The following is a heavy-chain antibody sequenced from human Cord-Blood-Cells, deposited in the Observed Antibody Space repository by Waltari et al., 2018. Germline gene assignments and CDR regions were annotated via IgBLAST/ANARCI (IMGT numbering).Heavy chain of an antibody. V-gene: IGHV4-34*01. Sequence: QVQLQQWGAGLLKPSETLSLTCAVYGGSFSGYYWSWIRQPPGKGLEWSGEINHSVSTNYNPSLKSRVTISVDTSKNQFSLKLSSVTAADTAVYYCALATPYYGDNFDYWGQGTLVTVSS. J-gene: IGHJ4*02. D-gene: IGHD3-10*01. CDR3: ALATPYYGDNFDY. CDR2: INHSVST. CDR1: GGSFSGYY.